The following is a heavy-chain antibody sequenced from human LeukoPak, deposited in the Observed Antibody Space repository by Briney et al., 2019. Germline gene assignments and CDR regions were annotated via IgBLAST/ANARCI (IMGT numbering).Heavy chain of an antibody. Sequence: GGSLRLSCVASGFTFSSRDWMTWVRQAPGKGLEWVANIKQDGSEKNYVDSVKGRFTISRDNAKNSVDLQMNSLRVEDTAVYYCARLSSGWYNWFDPWGQGTLVTVSS. D-gene: IGHD6-19*01. V-gene: IGHV3-7*01. CDR1: GFTFSSRDW. J-gene: IGHJ5*02. CDR3: ARLSSGWYNWFDP. CDR2: IKQDGSEK.